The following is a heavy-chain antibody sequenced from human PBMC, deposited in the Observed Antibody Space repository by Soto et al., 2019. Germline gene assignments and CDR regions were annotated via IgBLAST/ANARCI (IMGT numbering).Heavy chain of an antibody. D-gene: IGHD5-18*01. CDR2: ISGSGATK. CDR1: GFTFSSHS. CDR3: ARAIRGFSYVVDY. Sequence: XVSLRLSCAASGFTFSSHSINWVRQAPGKGLEWVSYISGSGATKYYADSVKGRFTISRDNARNSLYLQMSSLSDEDTAVYYCARAIRGFSYVVDYWGQGTLVTVSS. J-gene: IGHJ4*02. V-gene: IGHV3-48*02.